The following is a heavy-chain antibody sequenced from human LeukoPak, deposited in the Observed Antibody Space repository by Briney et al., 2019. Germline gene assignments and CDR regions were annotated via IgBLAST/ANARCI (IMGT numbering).Heavy chain of an antibody. CDR2: IYTSGST. V-gene: IGHV4-61*02. Sequence: SQTLSLTCTVSGGSISSGSYYWSWIRQPAGKGLEWIGRIYTSGSTNYNPSLKSRVTISVDTSKNQFSLKLSSVTAADTAVYYCARVMVAARGYYYYYYMDVWGKGTKVTVSS. D-gene: IGHD2-15*01. CDR3: ARVMVAARGYYYYYYMDV. CDR1: GGSISSGSYY. J-gene: IGHJ6*03.